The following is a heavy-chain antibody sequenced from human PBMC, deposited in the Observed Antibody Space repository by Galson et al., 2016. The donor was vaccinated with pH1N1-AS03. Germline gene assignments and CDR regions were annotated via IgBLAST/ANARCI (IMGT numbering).Heavy chain of an antibody. Sequence: SETLSLTCSVSGATINSNYWSWIRQSPGKGPEWIGYIFYTGITKYNPSFKSRVTISLDTSKNQLSLKLTSVTTSDTAVYYCASLRWSRAPFAYWGQGALVTVSS. CDR2: IFYTGIT. V-gene: IGHV4-59*01. J-gene: IGHJ4*02. CDR3: ASLRWSRAPFAY. CDR1: GATINSNY. D-gene: IGHD2-8*02.